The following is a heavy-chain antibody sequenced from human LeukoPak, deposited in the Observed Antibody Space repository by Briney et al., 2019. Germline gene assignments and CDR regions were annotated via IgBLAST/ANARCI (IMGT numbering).Heavy chain of an antibody. D-gene: IGHD6-19*01. Sequence: GGSLRLSCAASGFTFSKYWMLLVRQAPGKGLESVSRINTDGTVTTYADSVKGRFTVSRDNADNTMFLQMNSVRDEDTAVYYCATKQWLAPPPDSWGQGTPVTVSS. J-gene: IGHJ4*02. CDR1: GFTFSKYW. V-gene: IGHV3-74*01. CDR2: INTDGTVT. CDR3: ATKQWLAPPPDS.